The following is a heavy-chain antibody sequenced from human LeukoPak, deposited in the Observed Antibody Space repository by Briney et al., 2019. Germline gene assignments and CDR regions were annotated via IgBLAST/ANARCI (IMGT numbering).Heavy chain of an antibody. CDR3: ARTMEGYCSGGSCYQYSYYMDV. CDR2: IYYSGST. D-gene: IGHD2-15*01. CDR1: GGSINNYY. Sequence: SETLSLTCAVSGGSINNYYWSWIRQPPGKGLEWIGYIYYSGSTNYNPSLKSRVTISVDTSKNQFSLKLTSVTAADTAVYYCARTMEGYCSGGSCYQYSYYMDVWGKGTTVTVSS. J-gene: IGHJ6*03. V-gene: IGHV4-59*01.